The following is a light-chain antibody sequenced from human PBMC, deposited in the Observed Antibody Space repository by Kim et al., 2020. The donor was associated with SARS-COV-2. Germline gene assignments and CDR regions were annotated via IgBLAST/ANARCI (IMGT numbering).Light chain of an antibody. CDR1: NSDVGGYNY. CDR3: CSYTGRYSWV. CDR2: DVT. V-gene: IGLV2-11*01. J-gene: IGLJ3*02. Sequence: QSALTQPRSVSGSPGQSVTISCTGTNSDVGGYNYVSWYQQHPDKVPKLLIYDVTTRPSGVPDRFSGSKSGNTASLTISGLQAEDESDYYCCSYTGRYSWVFGGGTKLTVL.